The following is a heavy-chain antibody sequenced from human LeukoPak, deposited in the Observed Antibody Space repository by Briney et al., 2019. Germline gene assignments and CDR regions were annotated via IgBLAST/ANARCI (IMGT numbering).Heavy chain of an antibody. CDR3: AKVRSSYYDFWSGYYTSAFDI. Sequence: GGSLRLSCAASGFTFSSYGMHWVRQAPGKGLEWVAFIRYDGSNKYYADSVMGRFTISRDNSKNTLYLQMNSLRAEDTAVYYCAKVRSSYYDFWSGYYTSAFDIWGQGTMVTVSS. D-gene: IGHD3-3*01. CDR2: IRYDGSNK. V-gene: IGHV3-30*02. CDR1: GFTFSSYG. J-gene: IGHJ3*02.